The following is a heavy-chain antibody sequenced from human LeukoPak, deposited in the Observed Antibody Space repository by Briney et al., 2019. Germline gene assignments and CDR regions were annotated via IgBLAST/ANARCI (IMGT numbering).Heavy chain of an antibody. CDR2: ISGSGGST. J-gene: IGHJ4*02. CDR1: GFTFSSYA. Sequence: GGSLRLSCAASGFTFSSYAMSWVRQAPGKGLEWVSAISGSGGSTYYADSVKGRFTISRDNSKNTLYLQMNSLRAEDTAVYYCAKGSGYVWGSYRPYYFDYWGQGTLVTVSS. D-gene: IGHD3-16*02. CDR3: AKGSGYVWGSYRPYYFDY. V-gene: IGHV3-23*01.